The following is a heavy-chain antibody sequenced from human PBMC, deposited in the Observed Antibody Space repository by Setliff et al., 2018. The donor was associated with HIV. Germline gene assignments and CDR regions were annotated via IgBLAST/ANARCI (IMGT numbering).Heavy chain of an antibody. D-gene: IGHD3-22*01. CDR3: ARVYGRGYFDTSGYFDY. CDR1: RFTFSDYY. CDR2: ISSRGTTI. J-gene: IGHJ4*02. V-gene: IGHV3-11*01. Sequence: NPGGSLRLSCAASRFTFSDYYMSWIRQAPGKGLEWVSYISSRGTTIYYAGSVKGRFTISRDNAKNSLYLQMNSLRAEDTAVYYCARVYGRGYFDTSGYFDYWGQGTPVTVSS.